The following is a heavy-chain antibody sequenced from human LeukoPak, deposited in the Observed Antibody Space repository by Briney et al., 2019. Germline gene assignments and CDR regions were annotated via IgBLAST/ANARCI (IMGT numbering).Heavy chain of an antibody. V-gene: IGHV3-21*01. CDR2: ISSSSNYI. D-gene: IGHD4-17*01. CDR3: ARVTYGDYSGDY. J-gene: IGHJ4*02. CDR1: GFTFSTHS. Sequence: GGSLGLSCAASGFTFSTHSMIWVRQAPGKGLEWVSSISSSSNYIFYADSVKGRFTISRDNAKNSLYLQMSSLRAEDTAVYYCARVTYGDYSGDYWGQGTLVTVSS.